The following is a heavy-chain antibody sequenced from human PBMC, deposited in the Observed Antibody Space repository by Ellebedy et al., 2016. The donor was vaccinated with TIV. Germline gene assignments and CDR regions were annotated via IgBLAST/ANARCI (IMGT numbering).Heavy chain of an antibody. CDR3: ARAPTDTSTNRENWFDP. V-gene: IGHV4-39*07. D-gene: IGHD2-2*01. J-gene: IGHJ5*02. Sequence: MPSETLSLTCTVSGDSISSRNLYWGWIRQAPGKGLQWIGSIYSSWNTYYNPSLESRVTMSIDTSKNQFSLKLSSVTAADTAVYYCARAPTDTSTNRENWFDPWGQGTLVTVSS. CDR1: GDSISSRNLY. CDR2: IYSSWNT.